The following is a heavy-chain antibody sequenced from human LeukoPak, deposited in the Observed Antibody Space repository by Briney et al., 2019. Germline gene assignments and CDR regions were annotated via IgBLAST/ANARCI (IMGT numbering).Heavy chain of an antibody. CDR3: ATTHAGYYGSGSYANDY. CDR2: ISAYNGNT. V-gene: IGHV1-18*01. CDR1: GYTFTSYG. D-gene: IGHD3-10*01. J-gene: IGHJ4*02. Sequence: GASVKVSCKASGYTFTSYGISWVRQAPGQGREWMGWISAYNGNTNYSQKLQGRVTMTTDTSTSTAYMELRSMRSADTAVYYCATTHAGYYGSGSYANDYWGQGTLVTVSS.